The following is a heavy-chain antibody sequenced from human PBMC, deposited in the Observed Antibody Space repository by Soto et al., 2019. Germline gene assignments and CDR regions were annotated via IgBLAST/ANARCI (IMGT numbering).Heavy chain of an antibody. CDR2: ISGSGGST. D-gene: IGHD5-12*01. Sequence: GGSLRLSCAASGFTFSSYAMSWVRQAPGKGLEWVSAISGSGGSTYYADSVKGRFTISRDNSKNTLYPQMNSLRAEDTAVYYCAKDRVVATIEYFDYWGQGTLVTVSS. V-gene: IGHV3-23*01. CDR1: GFTFSSYA. J-gene: IGHJ4*02. CDR3: AKDRVVATIEYFDY.